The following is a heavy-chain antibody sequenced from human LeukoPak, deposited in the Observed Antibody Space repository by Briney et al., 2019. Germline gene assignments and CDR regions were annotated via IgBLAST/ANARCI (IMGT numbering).Heavy chain of an antibody. CDR3: AKWAGYYGSGSYYNWFDP. D-gene: IGHD3-10*01. Sequence: GGSLRLSCAASGFTFSSYSMNWVRQAPGKGLEWVSAISGSGGSTYYADSVKGRFTISRDNSKNTLYLQMNSLRAEDTAVYYCAKWAGYYGSGSYYNWFDPWGQGTLVTVSS. J-gene: IGHJ5*02. CDR1: GFTFSSYS. CDR2: ISGSGGST. V-gene: IGHV3-23*01.